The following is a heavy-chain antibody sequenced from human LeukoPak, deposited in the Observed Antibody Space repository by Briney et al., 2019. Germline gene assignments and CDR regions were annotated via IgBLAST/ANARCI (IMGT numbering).Heavy chain of an antibody. V-gene: IGHV3-30*18. CDR3: AKGYYGSGSYLDY. Sequence: GGPLRLSCAASGFTFSSYGMHWVRQAPGKGLEWVAVISYDGSNKYYADSVKGRFTISRDNSKNTLYLQMNSLRAEDTAVYYCAKGYYGSGSYLDYWGQGTLVAVSS. D-gene: IGHD3-10*01. CDR1: GFTFSSYG. CDR2: ISYDGSNK. J-gene: IGHJ4*02.